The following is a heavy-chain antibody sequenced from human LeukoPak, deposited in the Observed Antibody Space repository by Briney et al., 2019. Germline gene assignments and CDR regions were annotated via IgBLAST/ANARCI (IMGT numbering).Heavy chain of an antibody. Sequence: GGSLRLSCAASGFTFSSYSMNWVRQAPGKGLAWVSSISSTTSYINYADSVRGRFTISRDNAKNSLYLQMNSLRAEDTAVYYCARGEWSSSPFDSWGQGTLVTVSS. V-gene: IGHV3-21*01. D-gene: IGHD6-6*01. CDR2: ISSTTSYI. CDR3: ARGEWSSSPFDS. CDR1: GFTFSSYS. J-gene: IGHJ4*02.